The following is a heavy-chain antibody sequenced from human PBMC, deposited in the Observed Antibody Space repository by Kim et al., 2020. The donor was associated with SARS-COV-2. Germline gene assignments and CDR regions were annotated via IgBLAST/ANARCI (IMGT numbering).Heavy chain of an antibody. CDR3: ARAKRIAADLDY. V-gene: IGHV1-69*13. CDR2: IIPIFGTA. D-gene: IGHD6-13*01. Sequence: SVKVSCKASGGTFSSYAISWVRQAPGQGLEWMGGIIPIFGTANYAQKFQGRVTITADESTSTAYMELSSLRSEDTAVYYCARAKRIAADLDYWGQGTLVTVSS. J-gene: IGHJ4*02. CDR1: GGTFSSYA.